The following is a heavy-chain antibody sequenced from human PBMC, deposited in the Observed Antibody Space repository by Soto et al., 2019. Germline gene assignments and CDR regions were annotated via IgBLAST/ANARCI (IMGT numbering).Heavy chain of an antibody. CDR2: INHSGST. CDR1: GWSFSAYN. Sequence: PSETLSLTCAVYGWSFSAYNWSWIRQPPGKGLEWIGEINHSGSTNYNPSLKSRVTISVDTSKNQFSLKLSSVTAADTAVYYCARETGIAAAGTKYYYFDYWGQGTLVTVSS. J-gene: IGHJ4*02. CDR3: ARETGIAAAGTKYYYFDY. V-gene: IGHV4-34*01. D-gene: IGHD6-13*01.